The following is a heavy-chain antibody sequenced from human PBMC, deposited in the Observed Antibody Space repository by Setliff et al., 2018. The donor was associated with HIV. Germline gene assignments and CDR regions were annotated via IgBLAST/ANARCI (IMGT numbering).Heavy chain of an antibody. CDR1: GFLFNRYS. J-gene: IGHJ3*02. CDR3: ARDDSNGNTDAFDI. D-gene: IGHD5-18*01. CDR2: ISNSSRYY. Sequence: GGSLRLSCSASGFLFNRYSLNWVRQAPGRGPEWVASISNSSRYYWVKARYGDSVRGRFTISRDNPKNSLYLQMTSLRAEDTAVYYCARDDSNGNTDAFDIWGQGTTVTVS. V-gene: IGHV3-21*04.